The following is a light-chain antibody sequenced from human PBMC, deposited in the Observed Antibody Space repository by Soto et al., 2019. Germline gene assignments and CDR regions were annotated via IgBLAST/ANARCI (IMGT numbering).Light chain of an antibody. CDR1: QSISSY. V-gene: IGKV3-11*01. Sequence: EIVLTQSPATLSLSPGERATLSCRASQSISSYLAWYQQKPGQAPRLLIYDASNRATGIPARFSGGGTGTDFPPTISSLEPGDFGVYYCQTRGNWPPYLGGRTKVEIK. CDR2: DAS. J-gene: IGKJ4*01. CDR3: QTRGNWPPY.